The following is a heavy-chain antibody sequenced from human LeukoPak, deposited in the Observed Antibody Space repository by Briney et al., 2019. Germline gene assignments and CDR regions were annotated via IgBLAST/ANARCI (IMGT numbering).Heavy chain of an antibody. J-gene: IGHJ4*02. CDR3: ARGIAVAATGDY. CDR1: GGSISSYY. D-gene: IGHD6-19*01. CDR2: IYYSGST. V-gene: IGHV4-59*01. Sequence: SETLSLTCTVSGGSISSYYLSWIRQPQGKGLEWIGYIYYSGSTNYNPSLKSRVTISVDTSKNQFSLKLRSLTPADTAVYYCARGIAVAATGDYWAQGTLVTVSS.